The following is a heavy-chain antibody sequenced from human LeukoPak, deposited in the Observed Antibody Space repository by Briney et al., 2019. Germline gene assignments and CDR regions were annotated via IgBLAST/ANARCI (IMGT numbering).Heavy chain of an antibody. J-gene: IGHJ4*02. Sequence: GGSLRLSCTASGFTFSTSWMHWVRQAPGKGLVWVSRITHVGTGTTYADSVKGRFTISRDNAKSTVYLQMNSLRAEDTAVYYCARDIVVVLAAPGADYWGLGTLVTVSS. D-gene: IGHD2-15*01. CDR3: ARDIVVVLAAPGADY. V-gene: IGHV3-74*01. CDR1: GFTFSTSW. CDR2: ITHVGTGT.